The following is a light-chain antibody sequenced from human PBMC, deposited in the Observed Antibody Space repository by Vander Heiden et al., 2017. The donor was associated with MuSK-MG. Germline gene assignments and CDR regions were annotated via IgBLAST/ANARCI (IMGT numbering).Light chain of an antibody. CDR1: QRISNY. Sequence: DIQMTQSPSSQSASVGDRVTITCRASQRISNYLNWYQQKPGKAPKLLIYAASSLQSGVPSRFSGSGSGTDFTLTIISLQPEDFATYYCQQSDNTSYTFGQGTKMXIK. V-gene: IGKV1-39*01. CDR2: AAS. CDR3: QQSDNTSYT. J-gene: IGKJ2*01.